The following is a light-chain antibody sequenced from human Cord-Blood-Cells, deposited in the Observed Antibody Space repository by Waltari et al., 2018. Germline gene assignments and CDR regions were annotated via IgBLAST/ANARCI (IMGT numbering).Light chain of an antibody. CDR3: CSYAGSYTLV. CDR2: DVS. J-gene: IGLJ2*01. CDR1: SRDVGGYNY. V-gene: IGLV2-11*01. Sequence: QSALTQPRSVSGSPGQSVTTSCTGPSRDVGGYNYVFWYQQHPGKAPKPMIYDVSKRPSGVPDRFSGSKSGNTASLTISGLQAEDEADYYCCSYAGSYTLVFGGGTKLTVL.